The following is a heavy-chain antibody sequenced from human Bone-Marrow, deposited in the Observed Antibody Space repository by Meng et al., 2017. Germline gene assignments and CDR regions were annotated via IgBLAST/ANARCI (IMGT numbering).Heavy chain of an antibody. CDR1: GFTFSSYA. V-gene: IGHV3-21*01. D-gene: IGHD6-6*01. J-gene: IGHJ6*02. CDR3: ASKYSSSFYYYYGMDV. CDR2: ISSSSSYI. Sequence: GGSLRLSCAASGFTFSSYAMSWVRQAPGKGLEWVSSISSSSSYIYYADSVKGRFTISRDNAKNSLYLQMNSLRAEDTAVYYCASKYSSSFYYYYGMDVWGQGTTVTVSS.